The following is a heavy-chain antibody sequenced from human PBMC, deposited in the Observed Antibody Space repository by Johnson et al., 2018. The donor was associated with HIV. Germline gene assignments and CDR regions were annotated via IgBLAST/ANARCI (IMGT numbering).Heavy chain of an antibody. Sequence: VQLVESGGGLVQPGGSLRLSCAASGFTFSSYAMSWVRQAPGKGLEWVSAISGSGGSTYYADSVKGRFTISSDNSKNTLYLQMNSLRAEDTAVYYCAKDLETGDDYVWGSYQLGAFDIWGQGTMVTVSS. CDR2: ISGSGGST. J-gene: IGHJ3*02. V-gene: IGHV3-23*04. CDR3: AKDLETGDDYVWGSYQLGAFDI. D-gene: IGHD3-16*02. CDR1: GFTFSSYA.